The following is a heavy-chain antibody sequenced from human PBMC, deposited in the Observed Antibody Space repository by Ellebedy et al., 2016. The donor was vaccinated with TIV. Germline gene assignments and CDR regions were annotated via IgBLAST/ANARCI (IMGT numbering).Heavy chain of an antibody. V-gene: IGHV4-39*07. J-gene: IGHJ2*01. CDR2: IYYGGST. Sequence: MPSETLSLTCTVSGGSISSSSYYWGWIRQPPGKGLEWIGSIYYGGSTYYNPSLKSRVTILVDKSKNQFSLKLSSVTAVDTAVYYCARCPYVDTTMVPDLWGRGTLVTVSS. CDR1: GGSISSSSYY. D-gene: IGHD5-18*01. CDR3: ARCPYVDTTMVPDL.